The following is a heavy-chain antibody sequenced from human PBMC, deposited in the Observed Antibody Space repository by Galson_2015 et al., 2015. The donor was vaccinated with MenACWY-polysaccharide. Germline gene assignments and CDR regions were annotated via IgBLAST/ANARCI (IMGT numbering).Heavy chain of an antibody. V-gene: IGHV3-30*18. J-gene: IGHJ4*01. Sequence: SLRLSCAASGFTFSSYGMHWVRQAPGKGLEWVTYITYDGSDRNYARSVKGRFTISRDNSKSMLYLQMDSLRAEDTAVYHCAKREARNSGPFDLWGHGTLVTVSS. CDR3: AKREARNSGPFDL. CDR2: ITYDGSDR. CDR1: GFTFSSYG. D-gene: IGHD6-19*01.